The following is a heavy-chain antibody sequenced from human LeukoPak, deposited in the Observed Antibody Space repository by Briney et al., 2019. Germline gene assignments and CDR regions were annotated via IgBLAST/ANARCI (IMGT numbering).Heavy chain of an antibody. CDR1: GFGFSNYD. D-gene: IGHD3-3*01. CDR3: AKDYFWSGYYSDY. Sequence: PGGSLRLSCAASGFGFSNYDMTWVRQAPGKGLEWVSTISASGGSTFYADSVKGRFTFSRDNSKNTLYPQMNSLRAEDTAVYYCAKDYFWSGYYSDYWGQGTLVTVSS. J-gene: IGHJ4*02. CDR2: ISASGGST. V-gene: IGHV3-23*01.